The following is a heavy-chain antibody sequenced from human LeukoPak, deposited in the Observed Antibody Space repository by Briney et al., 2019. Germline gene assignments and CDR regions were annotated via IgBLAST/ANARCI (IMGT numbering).Heavy chain of an antibody. CDR3: AKDRPPYYDSSGHPSGHFDY. J-gene: IGHJ4*02. D-gene: IGHD3-22*01. Sequence: PGGSLRLSCAASGFTVSSNYMSWVRQAPGKGLEWVSAISGSGGSTYYADSVKGRFTISRDNSKNTLYLQMNSLRAEDTAVYYCAKDRPPYYDSSGHPSGHFDYWGQGTLVTVSS. CDR2: ISGSGGST. V-gene: IGHV3-23*01. CDR1: GFTVSSNY.